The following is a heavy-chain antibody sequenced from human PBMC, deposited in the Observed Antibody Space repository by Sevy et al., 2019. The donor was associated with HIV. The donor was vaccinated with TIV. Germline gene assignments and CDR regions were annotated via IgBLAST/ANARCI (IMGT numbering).Heavy chain of an antibody. V-gene: IGHV4-39*01. CDR3: AKIYDY. CDR2: IFHTGKT. J-gene: IGHJ4*02. D-gene: IGHD3-3*01. Sequence: SENLSLTCSVSGGSISKIGNYWGWVRQPPGERLEWIGDIFHTGKTNYNPSLKSRVTISLDTSKNQFSLQLSSVTAADTAVYCCAKIYDYWGPGALVTVSS. CDR1: GGSISKIGNY.